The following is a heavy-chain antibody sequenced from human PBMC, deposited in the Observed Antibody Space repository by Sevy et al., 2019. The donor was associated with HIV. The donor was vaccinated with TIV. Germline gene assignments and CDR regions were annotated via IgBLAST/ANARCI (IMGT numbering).Heavy chain of an antibody. V-gene: IGHV4-38-2*01. J-gene: IGHJ4*02. CDR3: ARAIGTQVAGLYYFDY. CDR1: GYSISSDYY. CDR2: IYHSGYS. D-gene: IGHD6-19*01. Sequence: SETLSLTCAVSGYSISSDYYWRWIRQPPGKGLEWIGSIYHSGYSYYNPSLKSRVTISVDTSKNQFSLKLSSVTAADTAVYYCARAIGTQVAGLYYFDYWGQGTLVTVSS.